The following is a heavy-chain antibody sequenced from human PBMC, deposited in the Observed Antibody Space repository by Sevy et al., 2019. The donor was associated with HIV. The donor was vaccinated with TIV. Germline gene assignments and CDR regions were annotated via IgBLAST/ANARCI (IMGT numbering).Heavy chain of an antibody. J-gene: IGHJ4*02. CDR3: AKRPSLFYLLDY. V-gene: IGHV3-30*18. CDR2: LSYDGSKN. D-gene: IGHD3-3*01. Sequence: GGSLRLTCAASGFTFSNYGMHWVRRAPGKGLEWVAVLSYDGSKNDYADSVKGRFTISRDNSKKTLYLQMNSLGTEDTAVYYCAKRPSLFYLLDYWVQGTLVTISS. CDR1: GFTFSNYG.